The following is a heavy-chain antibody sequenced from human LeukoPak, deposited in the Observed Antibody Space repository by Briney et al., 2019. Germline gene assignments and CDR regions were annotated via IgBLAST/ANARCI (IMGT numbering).Heavy chain of an antibody. CDR2: IYTSGST. J-gene: IGHJ6*03. CDR1: GGSISSYY. V-gene: IGHV4-4*09. Sequence: SETLSLTCTVSGGSISSYYWSWIRQPPGKGLEWIGYIYTSGSTNYNPSLKSRVTISVDTSKNQFSLKLSSVTAADTAVYYCARGRPISSWPNYYYYYYMDVWGKGTTVTVSS. CDR3: ARGRPISSWPNYYYYYYMDV. D-gene: IGHD6-13*01.